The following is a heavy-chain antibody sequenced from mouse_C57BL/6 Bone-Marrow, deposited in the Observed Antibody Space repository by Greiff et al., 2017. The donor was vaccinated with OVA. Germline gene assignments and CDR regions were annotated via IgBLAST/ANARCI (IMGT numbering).Heavy chain of an antibody. V-gene: IGHV2-6*01. Sequence: VKLMESGPGLVAPSQSLSITCTVSGFSLTSYGVDWVRQSPGKGLEWLGVIWGVGSTNYNSALKSRLSISKDNSKSQVFLKMNSLQTDDTAMYYCASGAGFMDYWGQGTSVTVSS. CDR3: ASGAGFMDY. J-gene: IGHJ4*01. CDR2: IWGVGST. CDR1: GFSLTSYG.